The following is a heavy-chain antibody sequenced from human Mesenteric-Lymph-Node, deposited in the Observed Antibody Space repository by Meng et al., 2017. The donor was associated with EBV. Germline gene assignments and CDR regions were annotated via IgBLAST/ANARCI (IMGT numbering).Heavy chain of an antibody. V-gene: IGHV3-74*01. Sequence: VRLGGARGGLVQPGGSLRFSCAASGFSFSSYWIHWVRQAPGKGLVWVSRINSDGSSTNYADSVKGRFTISRDNAKNTLYLQMNSLRAEDTAVYYCASGGVSQWNLPHDYWGQGTLVTASS. CDR3: ASGGVSQWNLPHDY. J-gene: IGHJ4*02. CDR1: GFSFSSYW. D-gene: IGHD3-16*01. CDR2: INSDGSST.